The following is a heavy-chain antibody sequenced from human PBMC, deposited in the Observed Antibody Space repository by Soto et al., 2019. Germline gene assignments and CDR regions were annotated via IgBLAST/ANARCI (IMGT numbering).Heavy chain of an antibody. V-gene: IGHV3-15*01. Sequence: EVQLVESGGGLVKPGGSLRLSCAASGFTFSNAWMSWVRQAPGKGLEWVGRIKSKTDGGTTDYAAPVKGRFTISRDDSKNTLYLQMNSLKTEDTAVYYCTTVGPGYCSSTSYYAWYYMDVWGKGTTVTVSS. CDR3: TTVGPGYCSSTSYYAWYYMDV. D-gene: IGHD2-2*03. J-gene: IGHJ6*03. CDR2: IKSKTDGGTT. CDR1: GFTFSNAW.